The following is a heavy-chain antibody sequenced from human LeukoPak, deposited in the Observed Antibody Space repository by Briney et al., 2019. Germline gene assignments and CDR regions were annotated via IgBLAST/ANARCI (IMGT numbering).Heavy chain of an antibody. D-gene: IGHD6-13*01. CDR1: GFTFSSYW. CDR3: ARDFMYSITCAGC. V-gene: IGHV3-7*01. J-gene: IGHJ4*02. Sequence: GGSLRLSCAASGFTFSSYWMSWVRQAPGKGLEWVANIKQDGSEKYYVDSVKGRFTISRDNAKNTLYLQMNSLRVEDTAVYYCARDFMYSITCAGCWGQGTLVTVSS. CDR2: IKQDGSEK.